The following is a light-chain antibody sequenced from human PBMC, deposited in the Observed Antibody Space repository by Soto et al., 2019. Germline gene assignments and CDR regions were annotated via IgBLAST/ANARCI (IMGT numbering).Light chain of an antibody. J-gene: IGKJ2*01. CDR2: KAS. CDR1: QSTSSW. V-gene: IGKV1-5*03. Sequence: DIQMTQSPSTLSASVGDRVTITCRASQSTSSWLAWYQQKPGKAPKLLIYKASSLESGVPSRFSGSGSGTEFTLTISSLQPDDFATYYCQQYTSYPYTFGQGTKLEIK. CDR3: QQYTSYPYT.